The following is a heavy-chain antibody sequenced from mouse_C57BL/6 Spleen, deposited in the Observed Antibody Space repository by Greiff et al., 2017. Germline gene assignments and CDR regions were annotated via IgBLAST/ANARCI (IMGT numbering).Heavy chain of an antibody. D-gene: IGHD1-1*01. CDR1: GYTFTSYW. V-gene: IGHV1-69*01. CDR3: ARSGYGSSPAWFAY. CDR2: IDPSDSYT. Sequence: QVQLQQPGAELVMPGASVKLSCKASGYTFTSYWMHWVKQRPGQGLEWIGEIDPSDSYTNYNQKFKGKSTLTVDKPSSTAYMQLSSLTSEDSAVYYWARSGYGSSPAWFAYWGQGTLVTVSA. J-gene: IGHJ3*01.